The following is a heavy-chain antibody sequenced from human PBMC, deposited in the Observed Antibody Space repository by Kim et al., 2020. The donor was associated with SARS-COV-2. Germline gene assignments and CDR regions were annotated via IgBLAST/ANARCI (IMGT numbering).Heavy chain of an antibody. CDR2: ISYDGSNK. CDR3: ARDRPGELIGRFDY. V-gene: IGHV3-33*05. D-gene: IGHD3-10*01. CDR1: GFTFSSYG. J-gene: IGHJ4*02. Sequence: GGSLRLSCAASGFTFSSYGMHWVRQAPGKGLEWVAVISYDGSNKYYADSVKGRFTISRDNSKNTLYLQMNSLRAEDTAVYYCARDRPGELIGRFDYWGQGTLVTVSS.